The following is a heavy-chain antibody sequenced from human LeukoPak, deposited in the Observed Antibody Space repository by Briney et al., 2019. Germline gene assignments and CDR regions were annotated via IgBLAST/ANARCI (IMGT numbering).Heavy chain of an antibody. J-gene: IGHJ6*03. D-gene: IGHD2-2*01. CDR2: IYPGDSDT. Sequence: GESLKISCKGSGYSFINYWIAWVRQMPGKGLEWMGIIYPGDSDTRYSPSFQGQVTISADKSISTAYLQWSSLKASDTAMYYCARQAFSSTSWDYYYYMDVWGKGTTVTISS. V-gene: IGHV5-51*01. CDR1: GYSFINYW. CDR3: ARQAFSSTSWDYYYYMDV.